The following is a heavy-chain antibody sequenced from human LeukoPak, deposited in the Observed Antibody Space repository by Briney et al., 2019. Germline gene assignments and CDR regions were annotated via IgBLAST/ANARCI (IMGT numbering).Heavy chain of an antibody. V-gene: IGHV1-3*01. CDR2: ISAGNGNT. D-gene: IGHD1-26*01. CDR3: ARDSGSGSNDY. J-gene: IGHJ4*02. CDR1: GYTFTSYA. Sequence: GASVTVSCKASGYTFTSYAIHWVRQAPGQRLEWMGWISAGNGNTKYSQNLQGRVTFISNTSATTAFMELSSLRSEDGAVYYCARDSGSGSNDYWGQGTLVTVSS.